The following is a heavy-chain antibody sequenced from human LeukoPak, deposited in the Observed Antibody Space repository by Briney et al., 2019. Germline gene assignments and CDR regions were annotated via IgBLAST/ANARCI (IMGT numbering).Heavy chain of an antibody. CDR2: INLSGST. CDR3: ARVSISLFGVVTAHFDS. V-gene: IGHV4-34*01. J-gene: IGHJ4*02. Sequence: SETLSLTCGVSGGSFSGSYWGWIRQPPGKGLERIGEINLSGSTYYNSSLTSRVTISLDTSKNQFSLNLRSVTTADTAVYYCARVSISLFGVVTAHFDSWGQGTLVAVSS. CDR1: GGSFSGSY. D-gene: IGHD3-3*01.